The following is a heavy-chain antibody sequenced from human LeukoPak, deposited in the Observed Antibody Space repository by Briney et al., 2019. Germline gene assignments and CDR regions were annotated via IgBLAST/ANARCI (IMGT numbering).Heavy chain of an antibody. CDR1: GYSFTNYA. D-gene: IGHD5-18*01. Sequence: ASVKVSCKASGYSFTNYAMNWVRQAPGQGLEWMGWIHPSTGNPTYAQGFTGRFVFSLDTSVSTTYLQISSLKAEDTAVYYCAISLKGYSYGSRTFYYYYYMDVWGKGTTVTVSS. CDR2: IHPSTGNP. J-gene: IGHJ6*03. CDR3: AISLKGYSYGSRTFYYYYYMDV. V-gene: IGHV7-4-1*02.